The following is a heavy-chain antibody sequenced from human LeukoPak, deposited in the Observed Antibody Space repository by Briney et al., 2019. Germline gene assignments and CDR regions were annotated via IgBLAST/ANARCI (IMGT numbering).Heavy chain of an antibody. D-gene: IGHD5-12*01. J-gene: IGHJ4*02. CDR1: GFTFSSYA. V-gene: IGHV3-23*01. Sequence: PGGSLRLSCAASGFTFSSYAMSWVRQAPGKGLEWDSAISGSGGSTYYADSVKGRFTISRDNSKNTLYLQMNSLRAEDTAVYYCAKPPNSGYDLYFDYWGQGTLVTVSS. CDR3: AKPPNSGYDLYFDY. CDR2: ISGSGGST.